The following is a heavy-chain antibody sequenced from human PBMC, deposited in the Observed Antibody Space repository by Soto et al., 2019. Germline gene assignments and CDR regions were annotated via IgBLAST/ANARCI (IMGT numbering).Heavy chain of an antibody. J-gene: IGHJ6*02. D-gene: IGHD3-16*01. CDR3: ARCEGQGGDYNYYGMDV. Sequence: QVQLVESGGGVVQPGRSLRLSCAASGFTFSSYAIHWVRQAPGKGLEWVTIISYDGTNKYYADSVKGRFTISRDNSKNTLFLQMNSLTAEDTAVYYCARCEGQGGDYNYYGMDVWVQGTTVTVSS. CDR1: GFTFSSYA. V-gene: IGHV3-30*14. CDR2: ISYDGTNK.